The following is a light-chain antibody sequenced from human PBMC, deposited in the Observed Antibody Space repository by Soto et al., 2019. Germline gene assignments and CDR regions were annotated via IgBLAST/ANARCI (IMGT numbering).Light chain of an antibody. Sequence: QSVLTQPPSASGSPGQSVTISCTGTSSDVGGYNYVSWYQQNPGKVPKLMIYEVNKRPSGVPDRFSGSKSGNTASLTVSGRQAEDVADYYCTSYAGGNHVFGTGTKLTVL. CDR2: EVN. CDR1: SSDVGGYNY. J-gene: IGLJ1*01. CDR3: TSYAGGNHV. V-gene: IGLV2-8*01.